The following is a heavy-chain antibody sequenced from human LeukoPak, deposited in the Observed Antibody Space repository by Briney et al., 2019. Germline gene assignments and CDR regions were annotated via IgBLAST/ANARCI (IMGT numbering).Heavy chain of an antibody. J-gene: IGHJ6*03. Sequence: GSLRLSCAASGFSFSNYWMHWVREVPEKGLEWVSRIKSDGTGATYAGSVNGRFTIPRDNAENTLYLQMNSLRAEDTAIYYCARDRDGPNYYMDVWGKGTTVTVSS. CDR1: GFSFSNYW. V-gene: IGHV3-74*01. CDR3: ARDRDGPNYYMDV. D-gene: IGHD5-24*01. CDR2: IKSDGTGA.